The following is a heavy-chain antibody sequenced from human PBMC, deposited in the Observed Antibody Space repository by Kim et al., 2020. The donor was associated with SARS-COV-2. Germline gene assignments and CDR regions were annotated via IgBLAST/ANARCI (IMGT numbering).Heavy chain of an antibody. CDR2: ISAYNGNT. Sequence: ASVKVSCKASGYTFTSYGISWVRQAPGQGLEWMGWISAYNGNTNYAQKLQGRVTMTTDTSTSTAYMELRSLRSDDTAVYYCARDGNHYDYVWGSYPPPYWFDPWGQGTLVTVSS. CDR3: ARDGNHYDYVWGSYPPPYWFDP. J-gene: IGHJ5*02. V-gene: IGHV1-18*01. D-gene: IGHD3-16*02. CDR1: GYTFTSYG.